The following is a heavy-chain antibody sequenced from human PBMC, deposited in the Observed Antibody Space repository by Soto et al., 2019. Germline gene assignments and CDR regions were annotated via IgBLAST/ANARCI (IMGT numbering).Heavy chain of an antibody. CDR2: IYPGDSDT. CDR3: ASVTYYYDSSGYPVFDY. V-gene: IGHV5-51*01. J-gene: IGHJ4*02. D-gene: IGHD3-22*01. Sequence: GESLKISCKGSGYSFTSYWIGWVRQMPGKGLEWMGIIYPGDSDTRYSPSFQGQVTISADKSINTAYLQWSSLKASDTAMYYCASVTYYYDSSGYPVFDYWGQGTLVTVSS. CDR1: GYSFTSYW.